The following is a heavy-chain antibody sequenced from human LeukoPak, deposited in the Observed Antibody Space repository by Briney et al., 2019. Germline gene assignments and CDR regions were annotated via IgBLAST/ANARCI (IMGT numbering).Heavy chain of an antibody. CDR3: ARVGTLVWDIVVVPAAYNYYYMDV. J-gene: IGHJ6*03. V-gene: IGHV3-7*01. CDR2: IKQDGSEK. Sequence: GGSLRLSCAASGFTFSSYWMSWVRQAPGKGLEWVANIKQDGSEKYYVDSVKGRFTISRDNAKNSLYLQMNSLRAEDTAVYYCARVGTLVWDIVVVPAAYNYYYMDVWGKGTTVTVSS. CDR1: GFTFSSYW. D-gene: IGHD2-2*01.